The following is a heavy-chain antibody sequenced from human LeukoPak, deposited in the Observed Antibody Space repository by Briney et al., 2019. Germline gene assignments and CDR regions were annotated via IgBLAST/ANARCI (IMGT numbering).Heavy chain of an antibody. CDR3: AKGGRFFWSGYSSGDYFDY. CDR1: GFTFSSYG. V-gene: IGHV3-30*02. Sequence: GGSLRLSCAASGFTFSSYGMHWVRQAPGKGLEWVAFIRYDGSNKYYADSVKGRFTISRDNSKNTLYLQMNSLRAEDTAVYYCAKGGRFFWSGYSSGDYFDYWGQGTLVTVSS. J-gene: IGHJ4*02. D-gene: IGHD3-3*01. CDR2: IRYDGSNK.